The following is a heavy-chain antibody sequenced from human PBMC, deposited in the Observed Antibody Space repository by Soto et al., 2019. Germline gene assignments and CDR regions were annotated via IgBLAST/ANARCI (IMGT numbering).Heavy chain of an antibody. Sequence: LSLTCTVSGDSISNSNYYWGWIRQPPGKGLEWIANIYYSGITYCNPSLKSRVAISVDTSKNQFSLKLSSVTAADTAVYYCARYHDSWGQG. CDR2: IYYSGIT. CDR3: ARYHDS. CDR1: GDSISNSNYY. V-gene: IGHV4-39*01. J-gene: IGHJ4*02.